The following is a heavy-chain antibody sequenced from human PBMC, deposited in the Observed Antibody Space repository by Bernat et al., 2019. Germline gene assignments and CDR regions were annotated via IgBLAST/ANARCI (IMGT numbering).Heavy chain of an antibody. V-gene: IGHV3-30-3*01. D-gene: IGHD2-2*01. CDR3: ARAAVVVPAGGFDY. CDR1: GFTFSSYA. Sequence: QVQLVESGGGVVQPGRSLRLSCAASGFTFSSYAMHWVRQAPGKGLEWVAVISYDGSNKYYADSVKGRFTSSRDNSKNTLYLQMNSLRAEDTAVYYCARAAVVVPAGGFDYWGQGTLVTVSS. CDR2: ISYDGSNK. J-gene: IGHJ4*02.